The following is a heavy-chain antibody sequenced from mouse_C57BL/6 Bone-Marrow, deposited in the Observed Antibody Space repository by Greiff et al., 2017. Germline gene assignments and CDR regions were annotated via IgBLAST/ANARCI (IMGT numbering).Heavy chain of an antibody. J-gene: IGHJ1*03. CDR3: ARERVSGYFDG. V-gene: IGHV1-69*01. Sequence: QVQLQQPGAELVMPGASVKLSCKASGYTFTSYWMHWVKQRPGQGLEWIGEIDPSDSYTNYNQKFKGKSTLTVDKSSSTAYMQLSSLTSEDSAVYDCARERVSGYFDGWGTGTTVTVSS. CDR1: GYTFTSYW. CDR2: IDPSDSYT.